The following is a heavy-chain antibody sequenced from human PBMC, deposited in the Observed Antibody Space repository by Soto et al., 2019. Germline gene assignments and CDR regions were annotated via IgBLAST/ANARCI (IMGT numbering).Heavy chain of an antibody. CDR3: ALTPAAAIFH. D-gene: IGHD2-2*02. J-gene: IGHJ4*02. CDR2: INSDGTGT. CDR1: GFTFSDYA. V-gene: IGHV3-74*01. Sequence: GGSLRLSCAASGFTFSDYAMHWVRQAPGKGLLWVSRINSDGTGTRYADSVQGRFTISRDNAKNTLYLQMNNLRAEDTAVYYCALTPAAAIFHWGQGTLVTVSS.